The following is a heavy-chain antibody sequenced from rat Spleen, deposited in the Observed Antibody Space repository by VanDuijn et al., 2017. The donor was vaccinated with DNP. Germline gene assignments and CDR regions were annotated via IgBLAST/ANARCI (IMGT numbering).Heavy chain of an antibody. CDR3: ARSGYNTDYYHLGAY. V-gene: IGHV3-1*01. CDR2: ISYSGST. CDR1: DYSITSHY. D-gene: IGHD1-6*01. Sequence: EVRLQESGPGLVKPSQSLSLTCSVTDYSITSHYWGWIRKFPGDKMEWMGYISYSGSTAYNPSLKSRISITRDTSKNQFFLQLSSVTTEDTATYYCARSGYNTDYYHLGAYWGQGTLVTVSS. J-gene: IGHJ3*01.